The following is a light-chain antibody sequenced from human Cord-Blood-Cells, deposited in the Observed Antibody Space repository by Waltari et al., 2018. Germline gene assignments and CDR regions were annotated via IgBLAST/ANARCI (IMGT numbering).Light chain of an antibody. J-gene: IGLJ3*02. CDR2: DVS. V-gene: IGLV2-14*03. CDR1: SSDVGGYNY. Sequence: QSALTQPASVSGSPGQSITISCTGTSSDVGGYNYVSWYQQHPGKAPKLMIYDVSNRPSGVSTRFSGSTSSNTASLTISGLQAEDEDDYYCSSYTSSSTLVFGGGTKLTVL. CDR3: SSYTSSSTLV.